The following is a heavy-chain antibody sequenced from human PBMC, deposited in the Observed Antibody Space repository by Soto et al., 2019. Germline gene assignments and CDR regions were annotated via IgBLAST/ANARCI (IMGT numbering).Heavy chain of an antibody. V-gene: IGHV1-69*02. D-gene: IGHD3-22*01. CDR3: KNYDSSGYYGAYYGMDV. CDR2: IIPILGIA. CDR1: GGTFSSYT. Sequence: QVQLVQSGAEVKKPGSSVKVSCKASGGTFSSYTISWVRQAPGQGLEWMGRIIPILGIANYAQKFQGRVTITADKSTSTAYMELSSLRSEDTAVYYCKNYDSSGYYGAYYGMDVWGQGTTVTVSS. J-gene: IGHJ6*02.